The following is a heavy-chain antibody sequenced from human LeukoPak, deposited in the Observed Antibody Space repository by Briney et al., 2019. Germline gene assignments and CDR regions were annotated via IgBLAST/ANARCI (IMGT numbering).Heavy chain of an antibody. CDR1: GYTLTELS. D-gene: IGHD1-7*01. CDR2: FDPEDGET. J-gene: IGHJ4*02. V-gene: IGHV1-24*01. Sequence: ASVKVSCKVSGYTLTELSMHWVRQAPGKGLEWMGGFDPEDGETIYAQKFQGRVTMTEDTSTDTAYMELSSLRSEDTAVYYCATHFFSITGTALDYWGQGTLVTVSS. CDR3: ATHFFSITGTALDY.